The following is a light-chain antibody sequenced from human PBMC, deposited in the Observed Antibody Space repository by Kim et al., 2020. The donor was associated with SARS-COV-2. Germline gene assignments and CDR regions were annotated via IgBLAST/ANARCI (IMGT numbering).Light chain of an antibody. CDR2: AAA. CDR1: QSGSTY. Sequence: SLAQGERATFSGSDSQSGSTYFGWYQKKPGQASRLIIDAAAKGTTGIQARCSGRGAGTGFTLTSDKLEPEDFADYYWQQRSLGWTFGQGTKVEIK. V-gene: IGKV3-11*01. CDR3: QQRSLGWT. J-gene: IGKJ1*01.